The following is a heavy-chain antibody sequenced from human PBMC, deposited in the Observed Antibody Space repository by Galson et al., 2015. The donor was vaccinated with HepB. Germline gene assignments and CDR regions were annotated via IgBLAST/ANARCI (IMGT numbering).Heavy chain of an antibody. CDR3: ATGENYDFWSGHYMDV. Sequence: SVKVSCKVSGYTLTELSMHWVRQAPGKGLEWMGGFDPEDGETIYAQKFQGRVTMTEDTSTDTAYMELSSLRSEDTAVYYCATGENYDFWSGHYMDVWGKGTTVT. D-gene: IGHD3-3*01. CDR1: GYTLTELS. V-gene: IGHV1-24*01. J-gene: IGHJ6*03. CDR2: FDPEDGET.